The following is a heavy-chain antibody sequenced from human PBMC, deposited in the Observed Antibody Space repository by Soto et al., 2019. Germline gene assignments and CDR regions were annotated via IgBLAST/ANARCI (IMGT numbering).Heavy chain of an antibody. CDR3: AHGSGWLFDY. J-gene: IGHJ4*02. V-gene: IGHV2-5*01. D-gene: IGHD6-19*01. CDR1: GFSLTTRAVG. CDR2: IYWNDNE. Sequence: KESGPTLVKPTQTLTLTCTFSGFSLTTRAVGVGWIRQPPGKALEWLAFIYWNDNEYYSPSLKSRLTITKDTAKNQVVLTMTNTDPVDTATYYCAHGSGWLFDYWGQGTLVTVSA.